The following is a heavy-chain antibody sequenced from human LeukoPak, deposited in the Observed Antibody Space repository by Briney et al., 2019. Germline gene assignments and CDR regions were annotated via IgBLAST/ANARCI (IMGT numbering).Heavy chain of an antibody. CDR3: ARAFGVAVAGKVDY. J-gene: IGHJ4*02. V-gene: IGHV4-30-4*01. CDR1: GGSISSGDYY. D-gene: IGHD6-19*01. Sequence: SETLSLTCTVSGGSISSGDYYWSWIRQPPGKGLEWIGYIYYSGSTYYNPSLKSRVTISVDTSKNQFSLKLSSVTAADTAVYYCARAFGVAVAGKVDYWGRGTLVTVSS. CDR2: IYYSGST.